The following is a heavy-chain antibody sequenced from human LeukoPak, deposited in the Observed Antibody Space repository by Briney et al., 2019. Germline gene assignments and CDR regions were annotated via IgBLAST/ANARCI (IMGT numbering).Heavy chain of an antibody. D-gene: IGHD2-2*02. Sequence: GGSLRLSCAASGFTFSDYYMSWIRQAPGKGLEWVSYISSSGSTIYYADSVKGRFTISRDNAKNSLYLQMNSLRAEDTAVYYCARDGHCSSTSCYTEGSMDVWGKGTTVTVSS. CDR3: ARDGHCSSTSCYTEGSMDV. V-gene: IGHV3-11*01. CDR2: ISSSGSTI. J-gene: IGHJ6*03. CDR1: GFTFSDYY.